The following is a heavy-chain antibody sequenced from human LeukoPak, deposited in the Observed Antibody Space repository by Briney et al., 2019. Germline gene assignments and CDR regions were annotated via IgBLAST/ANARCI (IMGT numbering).Heavy chain of an antibody. CDR1: GFTFSSYS. D-gene: IGHD3-9*01. CDR2: ISSSSSTI. CDR3: ASTYYDILTGPGGFDP. Sequence: GGSPRLSCAASGFTFSSYSMNWVRQAPGKGLEWVSYISSSSSTIYYADSVKGRFTISRDNAKNSLYLQMNSLRAEDTAVYYCASTYYDILTGPGGFDPWGQGTLVTVSS. J-gene: IGHJ5*02. V-gene: IGHV3-48*01.